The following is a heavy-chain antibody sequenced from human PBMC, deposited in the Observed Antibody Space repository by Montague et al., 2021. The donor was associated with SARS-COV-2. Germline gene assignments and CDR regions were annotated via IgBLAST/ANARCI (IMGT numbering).Heavy chain of an antibody. CDR3: ARVGVRDDYMDY. CDR1: GGPISISGYY. Sequence: SETLSLTCTVSGGPISISGYYWGWVRQPPGKGLEWIGYIYYSGSANYKPSLKSRVTISVDTSKKQFSLKLNSVTAADTAVYYCARVGVRDDYMDYWGQGTPVTVSS. J-gene: IGHJ4*02. CDR2: IYYSGSA. V-gene: IGHV4-61*08. D-gene: IGHD5-24*01.